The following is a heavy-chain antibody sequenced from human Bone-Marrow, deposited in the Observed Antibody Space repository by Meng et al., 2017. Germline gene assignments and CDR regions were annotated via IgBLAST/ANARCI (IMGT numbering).Heavy chain of an antibody. CDR3: ARSNPEYSSSWPRPPAYYFDY. CDR1: GGSSSSYY. CDR2: INHSGST. Sequence: SEILSFTFAVLGGSSSSYYWSWIRQLPGKGLEWIGEINHSGSTNYNPSPKSRVTISVDTSKNQFSLKLNSVTAADTTVYYCARSNPEYSSSWPRPPAYYFDYWGQGTLVTVSS. V-gene: IGHV4-34*01. J-gene: IGHJ4*01. D-gene: IGHD6-13*01.